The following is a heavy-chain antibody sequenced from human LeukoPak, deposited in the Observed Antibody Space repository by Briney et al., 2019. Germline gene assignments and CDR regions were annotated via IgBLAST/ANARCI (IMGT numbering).Heavy chain of an antibody. V-gene: IGHV4-61*01. CDR1: GGSVSSGSYY. J-gene: IGHJ4*02. D-gene: IGHD6-19*01. Sequence: SETLSLTCTISGGSVSSGSYYWSWVRQPPGKGLEWIGYIYYSGSTNYNPSLKSRVTISVDTSKNQFSLKLSSVTAADTAVYYCARVGDSYSSGWYDAPYYFDYWGQGTLVTVSS. CDR2: IYYSGST. CDR3: ARVGDSYSSGWYDAPYYFDY.